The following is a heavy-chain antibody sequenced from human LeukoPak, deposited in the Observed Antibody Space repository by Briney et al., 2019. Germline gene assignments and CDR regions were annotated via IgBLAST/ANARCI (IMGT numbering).Heavy chain of an antibody. CDR3: ARAPRDSSSSNYMRRFDY. D-gene: IGHD3-22*01. Sequence: SEALSLTRAVSGYSISSDNYWVWIRQPPGQGLEWTGGIYHSGSTYYNPSLKSRVAMSVDTSKNQFSLKLSSVTAADTAVYCCARAPRDSSSSNYMRRFDYWGQGTLVTVSS. CDR2: IYHSGST. CDR1: GYSISSDNY. V-gene: IGHV4-38-2*01. J-gene: IGHJ4*02.